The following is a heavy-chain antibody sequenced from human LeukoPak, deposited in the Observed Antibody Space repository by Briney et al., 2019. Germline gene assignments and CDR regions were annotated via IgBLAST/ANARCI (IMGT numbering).Heavy chain of an antibody. CDR1: GFTFSSYA. V-gene: IGHV3-23*01. Sequence: GGSLRLSCAASGFTFSSYAMSWVRQAPGKGLEWVSAISGSGGSTYYADSVKGRFTISRDNSKNTLYLQMNSLRAEDTAVYYCAKEPARYSGSYFRWFDPRGQGTLVTVSS. D-gene: IGHD1-26*01. J-gene: IGHJ5*02. CDR2: ISGSGGST. CDR3: AKEPARYSGSYFRWFDP.